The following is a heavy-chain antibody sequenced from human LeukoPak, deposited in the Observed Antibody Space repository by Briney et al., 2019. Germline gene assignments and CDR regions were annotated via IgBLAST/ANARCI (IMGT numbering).Heavy chain of an antibody. Sequence: GGSLRLSCAASGFTFSSYSMNWVRQAPGKGLEWVSYIGISSSTIDYADSVKGRFTISRDNAKNSLYLQMNSLRAEDTAVYYCAKDRDYYDSWHYFDYWGQGTLVTVSS. CDR2: IGISSSTI. CDR3: AKDRDYYDSWHYFDY. CDR1: GFTFSSYS. J-gene: IGHJ4*02. V-gene: IGHV3-48*01. D-gene: IGHD3-22*01.